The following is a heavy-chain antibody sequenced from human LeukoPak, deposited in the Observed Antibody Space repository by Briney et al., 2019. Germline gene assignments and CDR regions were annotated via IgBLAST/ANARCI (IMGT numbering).Heavy chain of an antibody. Sequence: PGGSLRLSCAASGFTFSSYWMHWVRQAPGKGLVRVSRINSDGSSTSYADSVKGRFIISRDNAKNTLYLQTNSLRAEDTAVYYCARGRNNWNSLMSYWGQGTLVTVSS. CDR3: ARGRNNWNSLMSY. CDR1: GFTFSSYW. CDR2: INSDGSST. V-gene: IGHV3-74*01. D-gene: IGHD1-7*01. J-gene: IGHJ4*02.